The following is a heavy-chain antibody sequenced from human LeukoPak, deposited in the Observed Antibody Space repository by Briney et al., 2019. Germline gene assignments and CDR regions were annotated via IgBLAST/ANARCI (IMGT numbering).Heavy chain of an antibody. CDR3: ARLATAIVARYFDY. V-gene: IGHV5-51*01. D-gene: IGHD5-18*01. CDR1: GYSFSTYW. Sequence: PGESLKISCKGSGYSFSTYWIAWVRQMPGKGLESMGVIYPGDSDTRYSPSFQGQVTISADKSISTAYLQWNSLKASDTAIYYCARLATAIVARYFDYWGQGTLVTVSS. J-gene: IGHJ4*02. CDR2: IYPGDSDT.